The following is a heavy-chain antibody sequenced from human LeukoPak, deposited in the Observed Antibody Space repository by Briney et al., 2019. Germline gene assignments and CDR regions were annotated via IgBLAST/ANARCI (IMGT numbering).Heavy chain of an antibody. V-gene: IGHV3-49*03. CDR2: IRSKAYGGTT. J-gene: IGHJ4*02. Sequence: PGGSLRLSCTASGFTFGDYAMSWFRQAPGEGLEWVGFIRSKAYGGTTEYAASVKGRFTISRDDSKSIAYLQMNSLKTEDTAVYYCTRAPLGYCSGGSCYPYYFDYWGQGTLVTVSS. CDR1: GFTFGDYA. D-gene: IGHD2-15*01. CDR3: TRAPLGYCSGGSCYPYYFDY.